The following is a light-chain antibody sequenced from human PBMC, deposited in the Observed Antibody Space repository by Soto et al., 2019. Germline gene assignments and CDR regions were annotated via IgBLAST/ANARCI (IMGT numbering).Light chain of an antibody. Sequence: DIQMTQSPSSLSASVGDRVTITCRASQSISSYLNWYQQKPGKAPKLLIYAASTLQSGVPSRFSGSGSGTDFTLTINSLQPEAFATYYCQQSYNTPPTFGQGTKLEIK. CDR3: QQSYNTPPT. V-gene: IGKV1-39*01. CDR2: AAS. J-gene: IGKJ2*01. CDR1: QSISSY.